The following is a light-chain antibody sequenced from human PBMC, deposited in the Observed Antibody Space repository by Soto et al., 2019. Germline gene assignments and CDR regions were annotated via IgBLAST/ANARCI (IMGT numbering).Light chain of an antibody. Sequence: QAVVTQEPSLTVSPGGTVTLTCGSSTGAVTNGHYPYWFQQKPGQAPRTLIYDTTNRHSWTPARFSGSLLGGKAALTLSGAQPEDEAEYYCLLSYNGPYVFGTGTKVTAL. J-gene: IGLJ1*01. V-gene: IGLV7-46*01. CDR3: LLSYNGPYV. CDR2: DTT. CDR1: TGAVTNGHY.